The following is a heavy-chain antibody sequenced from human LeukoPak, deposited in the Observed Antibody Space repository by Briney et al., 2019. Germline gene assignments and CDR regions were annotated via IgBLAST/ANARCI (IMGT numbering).Heavy chain of an antibody. Sequence: ASVKVSCKASGFTFSNYNINWVRQATGQGLEWMGRMTPNSFHTDFAQKFQGRVTITRSFSKNTAYMELSSLRSEDTAVYYCARSLTDEVDAFDIWGQGTMVTVSS. CDR2: MTPNSFHT. CDR3: ARSLTDEVDAFDI. CDR1: GFTFSNYN. J-gene: IGHJ3*02. V-gene: IGHV1-8*03.